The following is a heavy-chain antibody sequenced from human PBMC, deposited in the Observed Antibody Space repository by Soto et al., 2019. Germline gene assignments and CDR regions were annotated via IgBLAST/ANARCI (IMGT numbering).Heavy chain of an antibody. J-gene: IGHJ4*02. CDR1: GFTFSSYA. Sequence: GGSLRLSCAASGFTFSSYAMHWVRQAPGKGLEYVSAISSNGGSTYYANSVKGRFTISRDNSKNTLYLQMGSLRAEDMAVYYCARGPGYYFDYWGQGTLVTVS. CDR3: ARGPGYYFDY. CDR2: ISSNGGST. V-gene: IGHV3-64*01.